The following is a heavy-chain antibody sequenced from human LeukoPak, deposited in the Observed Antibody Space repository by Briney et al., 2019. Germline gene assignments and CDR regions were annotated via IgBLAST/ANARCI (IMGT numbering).Heavy chain of an antibody. Sequence: GGSLRLSCAASGFTVSSNYMSWVRQAPGKGLEWVSSISSSSSYIYYADSVKGRFTISRDNAKNSLYLQMNSLRAEDTALYYCAKDNQSGSYYYYYYGMDVWGQGTTVTVSS. CDR3: AKDNQSGSYYYYYYGMDV. V-gene: IGHV3-21*04. CDR2: ISSSSSYI. CDR1: GFTVSSNY. D-gene: IGHD1-26*01. J-gene: IGHJ6*02.